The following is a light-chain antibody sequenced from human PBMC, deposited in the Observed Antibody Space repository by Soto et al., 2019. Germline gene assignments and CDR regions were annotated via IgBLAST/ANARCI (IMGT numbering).Light chain of an antibody. Sequence: DIQMTQSPSTLSATAGDRVTITCRASQSISSWVAWYQHKPGKAPKLLIYDASNLDSGVPSRFSGSGSGTEFSLTISNLQPDDCATYYCQQYENYWTFGQGTKVDIK. V-gene: IGKV1-5*01. CDR2: DAS. CDR1: QSISSW. CDR3: QQYENYWT. J-gene: IGKJ1*01.